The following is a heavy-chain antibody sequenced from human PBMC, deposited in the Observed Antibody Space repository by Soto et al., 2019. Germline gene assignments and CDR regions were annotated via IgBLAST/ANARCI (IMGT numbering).Heavy chain of an antibody. CDR2: ISGSGAST. CDR3: AKVLGSSGGFYWYFDL. Sequence: EVQLLESGGGLVQPGGSLRLSCAAYGFTFSSYAMSWVRQAPGKGLEWVSAISGSGASTYYANSVKGRFTISRDNSKNTLYLQMNSLRAEDTAVYDCAKVLGSSGGFYWYFDLWGRGTLVTVS. D-gene: IGHD6-19*01. CDR1: GFTFSSYA. J-gene: IGHJ2*01. V-gene: IGHV3-23*01.